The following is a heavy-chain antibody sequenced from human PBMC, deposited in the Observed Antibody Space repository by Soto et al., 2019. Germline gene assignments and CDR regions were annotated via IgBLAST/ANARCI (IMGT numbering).Heavy chain of an antibody. CDR3: ARDRDNSNWPNFDF. CDR1: GYTFTKYG. D-gene: IGHD6-13*01. CDR2: ISGSSGNA. Sequence: ASVKVSCKTSGYTFTKYGVGWVRQAPGQGLEWLGWISGSSGNANYAEKVQGRITLTTDESTSTAYMELRSLRSDDTAVYYCARDRDNSNWPNFDFWGQGTLVTVSS. V-gene: IGHV1-18*01. J-gene: IGHJ4*02.